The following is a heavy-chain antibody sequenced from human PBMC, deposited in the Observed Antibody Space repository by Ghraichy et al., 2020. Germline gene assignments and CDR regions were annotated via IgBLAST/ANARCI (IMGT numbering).Heavy chain of an antibody. CDR2: ISAYNGNT. Sequence: ASVKVSCKASGYTFTSYGISWVRQAPGQGLEWMGWISAYNGNTNYAQKLQGRVTMTTDTSTSTAYMELRSLRSDDTAVYYCARDQWLRFRGGDYYYGMDVWGQGTTVTVSS. V-gene: IGHV1-18*01. CDR3: ARDQWLRFRGGDYYYGMDV. CDR1: GYTFTSYG. D-gene: IGHD5-12*01. J-gene: IGHJ6*02.